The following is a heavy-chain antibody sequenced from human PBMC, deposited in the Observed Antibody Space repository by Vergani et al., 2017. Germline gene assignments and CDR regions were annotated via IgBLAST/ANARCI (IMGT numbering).Heavy chain of an antibody. Sequence: QVQLVQSGAEVKKPRSSVKVSCKASGGTFSSYAISWVRQAPGQGLEWMGRIIPIFGTANYAQKFQGRVTITADESTSTAYMELSSLRSEDTAVYYCVGTHDYGGNQRGGLDWYFDLWGRGTLVTVSS. CDR1: GGTFSSYA. CDR3: VGTHDYGGNQRGGLDWYFDL. D-gene: IGHD4-23*01. V-gene: IGHV1-69*13. J-gene: IGHJ2*01. CDR2: IIPIFGTA.